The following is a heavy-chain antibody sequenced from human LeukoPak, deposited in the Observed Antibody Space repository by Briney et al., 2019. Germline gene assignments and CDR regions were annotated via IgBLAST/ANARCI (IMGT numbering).Heavy chain of an antibody. CDR2: INHSGST. CDR3: ARDHPLWSQTDKPRFDY. J-gene: IGHJ4*02. D-gene: IGHD2-21*01. V-gene: IGHV4-34*01. Sequence: PSETLSLTCAVYGGSFSGYYWSWIRQPPGKGLEWIGEINHSGSTNYNPSLKSRVTISVDTSKNQFSLKLSSVTAADTAVYYCARDHPLWSQTDKPRFDYWGQGTLVTVSS. CDR1: GGSFSGYY.